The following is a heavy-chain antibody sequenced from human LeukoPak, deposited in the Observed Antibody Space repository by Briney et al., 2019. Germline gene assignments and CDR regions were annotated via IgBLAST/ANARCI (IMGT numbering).Heavy chain of an antibody. D-gene: IGHD3-22*01. Sequence: GGSLRLSCAASGFSFSSFSMNWVRQAPGKGLEWVSYISGGSSFTYYVDSVKGRFTISRDNAKNSLYLQMNSLRAEDTAVYYCARSPGESYYYDSSGYWLYYFDYWGQGTLVTVSS. CDR2: ISGGSSFT. V-gene: IGHV3-21*01. CDR1: GFSFSSFS. J-gene: IGHJ4*02. CDR3: ARSPGESYYYDSSGYWLYYFDY.